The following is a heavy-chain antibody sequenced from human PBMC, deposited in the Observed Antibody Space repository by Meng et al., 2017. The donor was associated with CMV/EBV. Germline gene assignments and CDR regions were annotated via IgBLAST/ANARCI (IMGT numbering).Heavy chain of an antibody. CDR1: GGTFSSYA. Sequence: SVKVSCKASGGTFSSYAISWVRQAPGQGLEWMGGIIPIFGTANYAQKFQGRVTITTDESTSTAYMELSSLRSEDTAVYYCAEREMATILNWYYFDYWGQGTLVTVSS. CDR2: IIPIFGTA. D-gene: IGHD5-24*01. V-gene: IGHV1-69*05. J-gene: IGHJ4*02. CDR3: AEREMATILNWYYFDY.